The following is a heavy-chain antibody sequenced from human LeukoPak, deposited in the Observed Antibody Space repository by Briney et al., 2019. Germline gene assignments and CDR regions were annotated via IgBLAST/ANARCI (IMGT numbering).Heavy chain of an antibody. D-gene: IGHD4-17*01. CDR3: AREAPTESDWYFDL. Sequence: PGGPLRLSCAASGFTFSRYWMSWVRQAPGKGLEWVANIKQDGSEKYYVGSVKGRFTISIDNAKNSLFLQMNSLRGDDTALYYCAREAPTESDWYFDLWGRGTLVTVSS. CDR2: IKQDGSEK. CDR1: GFTFSRYW. J-gene: IGHJ2*01. V-gene: IGHV3-7*01.